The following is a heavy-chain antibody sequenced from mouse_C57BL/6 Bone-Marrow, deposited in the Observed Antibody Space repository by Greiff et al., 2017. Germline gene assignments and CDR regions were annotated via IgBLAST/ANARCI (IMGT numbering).Heavy chain of an antibody. CDR1: GFTFSSYA. D-gene: IGHD4-1*01. V-gene: IGHV5-4*01. CDR3: ERETGPYAMDY. Sequence: EVMLVESGGGLVKPGGSLKLSCAASGFTFSSYAMSWVRQTPEKRLEWVATISDGGSYTYYPDNVKGRFTISRDNAKNNLYLQMSQLKSEDTAMYYCERETGPYAMDYWGQGTSVTVSS. J-gene: IGHJ4*01. CDR2: ISDGGSYT.